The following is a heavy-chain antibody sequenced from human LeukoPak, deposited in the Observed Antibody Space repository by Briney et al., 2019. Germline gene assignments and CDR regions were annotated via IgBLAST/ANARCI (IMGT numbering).Heavy chain of an antibody. CDR3: AREAQYCSGGSCYQGANWFDP. J-gene: IGHJ5*02. D-gene: IGHD2-15*01. CDR1: GYTFTSYY. V-gene: IGHV1-46*01. Sequence: GASVKVSCKASGYTFTSYYMHWVRQAPGQGLEWMGIINPSGGSTGYAQKFQGRVTITADKSTSTAYMELSSLRSEDTAVYYCAREAQYCSGGSCYQGANWFDPWGQGTLVTVSS. CDR2: INPSGGST.